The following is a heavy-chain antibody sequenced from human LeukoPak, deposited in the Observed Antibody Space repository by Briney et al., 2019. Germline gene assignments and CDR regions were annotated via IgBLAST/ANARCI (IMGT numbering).Heavy chain of an antibody. CDR1: GGSTSSSSYY. V-gene: IGHV4-39*07. Sequence: SETLSLTCTVSGGSTSSSSYYWGWIRQPPGKGLEWIGSIYYSGSTYYNPSLKSRVTISVDTSKNQFSLKLSSVTAADTAVYYCASLRGYSYYFGYWGQGTLVTVSS. J-gene: IGHJ4*02. D-gene: IGHD5-18*01. CDR3: ASLRGYSYYFGY. CDR2: IYYSGST.